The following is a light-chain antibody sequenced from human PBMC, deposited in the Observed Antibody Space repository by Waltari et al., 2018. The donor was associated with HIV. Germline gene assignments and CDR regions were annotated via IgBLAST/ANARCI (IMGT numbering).Light chain of an antibody. CDR2: GNS. V-gene: IGLV1-40*01. Sequence: QSVLTQPPSVSGAPGQRVTISCTGSSSNIGAGYDVHWYQQLPGTAPKLLIYGNSHRPSGVPDRFSGPKSVTAASLAITGLQAEDEADYYCQSYDSSLSGVVFGGGTKLTVL. CDR1: SSNIGAGYD. J-gene: IGLJ2*01. CDR3: QSYDSSLSGVV.